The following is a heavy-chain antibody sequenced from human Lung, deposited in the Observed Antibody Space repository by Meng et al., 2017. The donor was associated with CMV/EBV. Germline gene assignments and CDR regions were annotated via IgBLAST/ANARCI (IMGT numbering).Heavy chain of an antibody. Sequence: SGKASGYTCSSYARHWVRQAPGQRLEWMEWINTGNGDTKYSQNFQGRVTITRDTSASTAFMELSSLNSEDTAVYYCARTSGTYNYIYWGQGTLVTVSS. CDR2: INTGNGDT. CDR1: GYTCSSYA. D-gene: IGHD3-10*01. V-gene: IGHV1-3*04. J-gene: IGHJ4*02. CDR3: ARTSGTYNYIY.